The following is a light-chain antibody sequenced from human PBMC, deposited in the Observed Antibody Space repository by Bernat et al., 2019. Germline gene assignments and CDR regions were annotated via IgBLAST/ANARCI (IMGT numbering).Light chain of an antibody. CDR1: QAIGIY. CDR2: GAS. V-gene: IGKV1-9*01. Sequence: DIQLTQSPPFLSASVGDRVTITCRASQAIGIYLDWYQQKPGQAPKLLIYGASTLQTGVPSRFSGSGSGTEFTLTISSLQPEGFATFYCQHLNNFPITFGQGTRLEIK. J-gene: IGKJ5*01. CDR3: QHLNNFPIT.